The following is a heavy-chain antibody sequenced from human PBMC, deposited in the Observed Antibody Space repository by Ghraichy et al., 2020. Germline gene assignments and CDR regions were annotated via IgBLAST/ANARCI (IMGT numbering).Heavy chain of an antibody. CDR3: AREGRDYDFWSGYQSYGMDV. V-gene: IGHV3-13*01. D-gene: IGHD3-3*01. CDR2: IGTAGDT. Sequence: GGSLRLSCAASGFTFSSYDMHWVRQATGKGLEWVSAIGTAGDTYYPGSVKGRFTISRENAKNSLYLQMNSLRAGDTAVYYCAREGRDYDFWSGYQSYGMDVWGQGTTVTVSS. CDR1: GFTFSSYD. J-gene: IGHJ6*02.